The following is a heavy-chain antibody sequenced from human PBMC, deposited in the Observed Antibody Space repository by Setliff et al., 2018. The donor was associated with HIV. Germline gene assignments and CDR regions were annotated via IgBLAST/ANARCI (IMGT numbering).Heavy chain of an antibody. J-gene: IGHJ4*02. Sequence: PSETLSLPCTVSGGSISSYYWSVFRQPPGKGLEWIGYIYYSGSSNDKTSLKSRVTISVDTSNNQFSLKLSSVTAADTAVYYCAGADLDGDYAFSYWGQGTLVTVSS. V-gene: IGHV4-59*03. CDR1: GGSISSYY. CDR3: AGADLDGDYAFSY. CDR2: IYYSGSS. D-gene: IGHD4-17*01.